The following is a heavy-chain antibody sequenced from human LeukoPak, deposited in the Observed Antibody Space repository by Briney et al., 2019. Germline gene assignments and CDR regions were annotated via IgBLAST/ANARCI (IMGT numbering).Heavy chain of an antibody. CDR1: GFTFSDYG. CDR2: IRFDGSIK. J-gene: IGHJ6*03. V-gene: IGHV3-30*02. D-gene: IGHD3-3*01. CDR3: ARDYHDFWSGYPGYYYYMDV. Sequence: QAGGSLRLSCAASGFTFSDYGMVWVRQAPGKGLEWVAFIRFDGSIKYYTDSVKDRFTVSRGNAKNSLYLQMNSLRAEDTAVYYCARDYHDFWSGYPGYYYYMDVWGKGTTVTVSS.